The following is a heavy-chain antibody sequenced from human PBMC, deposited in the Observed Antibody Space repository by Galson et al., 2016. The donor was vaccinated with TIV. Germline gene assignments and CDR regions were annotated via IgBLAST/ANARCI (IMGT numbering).Heavy chain of an antibody. Sequence: SVKVSCKASGYTFTDYAISWVRQAPGQGPEWMGWINPHSGRTGYAQKFQGRIIMTRDISISTAYMELSSLRSEDTAVYYCARAAKPPVPVADIWGQGTMVTVSS. CDR1: GYTFTDYA. CDR3: ARAAKPPVPVADI. V-gene: IGHV1-8*02. D-gene: IGHD6-13*01. CDR2: INPHSGRT. J-gene: IGHJ3*02.